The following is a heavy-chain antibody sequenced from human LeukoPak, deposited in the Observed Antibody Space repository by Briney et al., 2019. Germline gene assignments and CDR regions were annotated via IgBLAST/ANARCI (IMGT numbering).Heavy chain of an antibody. CDR1: GYSFTSYD. Sequence: GASVKVSCRAPGYSFTSYDMNWVRQATGQGLEWMGWMNPNSGNTGYAQKFQGRITMTRDTSTGTAYMELSSLRSEDTAVYFCARDPTNVWFAFDIWGQGTMVTVSS. V-gene: IGHV1-8*01. CDR3: ARDPTNVWFAFDI. CDR2: MNPNSGNT. J-gene: IGHJ3*02. D-gene: IGHD3-9*01.